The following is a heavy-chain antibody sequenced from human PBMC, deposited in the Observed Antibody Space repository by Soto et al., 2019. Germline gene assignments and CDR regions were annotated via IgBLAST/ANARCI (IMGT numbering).Heavy chain of an antibody. J-gene: IGHJ6*02. CDR2: FHYSEST. D-gene: IGHD2-2*01. V-gene: IGHV4-39*01. Sequence: QLQLQESGPGLVKPSETLSITCTVSGGSISSGPYSWGWIRQPPGEGLEWIGTFHYSESTHYNPSIESRITISVDTSKNQFSLKVSSVTGADTAVYYCARLGGYCGSTNCYGYYGMDVWGQGTTVTVSS. CDR3: ARLGGYCGSTNCYGYYGMDV. CDR1: GGSISSGPYS.